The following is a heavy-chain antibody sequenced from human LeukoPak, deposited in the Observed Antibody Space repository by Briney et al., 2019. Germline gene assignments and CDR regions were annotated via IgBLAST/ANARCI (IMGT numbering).Heavy chain of an antibody. CDR1: GYTFTSYA. D-gene: IGHD3-22*01. Sequence: ASVKVSCKASGYTFTSYAMNWVRQAPGQGLEWMGWINTNTGNPTYAQGFTGRFVFSLDTSVSTAYLQISSLKAEDTAVYYCARGFSDYYDSSGYSGDAFDIWGQGTMVTVSS. CDR2: INTNTGNP. V-gene: IGHV7-4-1*02. CDR3: ARGFSDYYDSSGYSGDAFDI. J-gene: IGHJ3*02.